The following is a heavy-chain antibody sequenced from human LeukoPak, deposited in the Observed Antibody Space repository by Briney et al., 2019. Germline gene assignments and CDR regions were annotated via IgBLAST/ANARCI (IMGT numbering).Heavy chain of an antibody. CDR1: GYTFTSYG. D-gene: IGHD2-2*02. J-gene: IGHJ4*02. V-gene: IGHV1-18*01. CDR2: ISAYNGNT. Sequence: GASVKVSCKASGYTFTSYGISWVRQAPGQGLEWMGWISAYNGNTNYAQKLQGRVTMTTDTSTSTAYMELRSLRSDDTAVYYCARDFRSDRYQLLYIPLDYWGQGTLVTVSS. CDR3: ARDFRSDRYQLLYIPLDY.